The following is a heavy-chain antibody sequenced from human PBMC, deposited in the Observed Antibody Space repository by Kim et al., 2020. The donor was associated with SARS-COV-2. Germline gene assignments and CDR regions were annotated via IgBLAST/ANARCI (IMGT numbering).Heavy chain of an antibody. J-gene: IGHJ4*02. CDR2: ISSSSSYT. CDR1: GFTFSDYY. V-gene: IGHV3-11*06. D-gene: IGHD6-13*01. Sequence: GGSLRLSCAASGFTFSDYYMSWIRQAPGKGLEWVSYISSSSSYTNYADSVKGRFTISRDNAKNSLYLQMNSLRAEDTAVYYCARDRSAAAGIYINDYWGQGTLVTVSS. CDR3: ARDRSAAAGIYINDY.